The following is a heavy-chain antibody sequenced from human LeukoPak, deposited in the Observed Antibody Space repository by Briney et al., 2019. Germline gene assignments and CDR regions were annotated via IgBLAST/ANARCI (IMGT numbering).Heavy chain of an antibody. CDR3: ARGVFGESLES. CDR1: GHTFTGYY. CDR2: MNPNVGGA. Sequence: ASVKVSCKASGHTFTGYYVYWVRQAPGQGLEWMGWMNPNVGGANFPQKFQGRVTVTSDPAISAAYMELRRLRSDDTVVYYCARGVFGESLESWGQGTLVTVSS. D-gene: IGHD3-10*02. V-gene: IGHV1-2*02. J-gene: IGHJ4*02.